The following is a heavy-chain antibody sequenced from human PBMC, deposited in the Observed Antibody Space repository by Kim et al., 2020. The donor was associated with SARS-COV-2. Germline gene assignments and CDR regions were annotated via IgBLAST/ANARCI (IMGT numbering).Heavy chain of an antibody. CDR3: ARYSVQGHYYYGMDV. J-gene: IGHJ6*02. D-gene: IGHD2-21*01. Sequence: DSVKGRFTISRDNSKNALYLQMNSLRAEDTAVYYCARYSVQGHYYYGMDVWGQGTTVTVSS. V-gene: IGHV3-66*01.